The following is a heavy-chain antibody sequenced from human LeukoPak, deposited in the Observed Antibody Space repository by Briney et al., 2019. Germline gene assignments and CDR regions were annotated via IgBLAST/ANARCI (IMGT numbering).Heavy chain of an antibody. CDR3: ARAIAAAGYYYYGMDV. Sequence: SETLSLTCAVYDGSFSGYYWSWIRQPPGKGLEWIGEINHSGSTNYNPSLKSRVTISVDTSKNQFSLKLSSVTAADTAVYYCARAIAAAGYYYYGMDVWGQGTTVTVSS. CDR2: INHSGST. V-gene: IGHV4-34*01. J-gene: IGHJ6*02. D-gene: IGHD6-13*01. CDR1: DGSFSGYY.